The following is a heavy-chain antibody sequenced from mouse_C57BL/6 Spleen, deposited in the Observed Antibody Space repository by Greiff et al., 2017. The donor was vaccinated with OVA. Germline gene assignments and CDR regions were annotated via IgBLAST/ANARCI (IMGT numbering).Heavy chain of an antibody. D-gene: IGHD1-1*01. CDR3: AREGVLRSFYAMDY. Sequence: QVQLQQPGAELVKPGASVKMSCKASGYTFTSYWITWVKQRPGQGLELIGDLYPGSGSTNYNEKFKSKATLTVDTSSSTSYMQLSSLTSEYSAVYYCAREGVLRSFYAMDYWGQGTSVTVSS. J-gene: IGHJ4*01. CDR1: GYTFTSYW. V-gene: IGHV1-55*01. CDR2: LYPGSGST.